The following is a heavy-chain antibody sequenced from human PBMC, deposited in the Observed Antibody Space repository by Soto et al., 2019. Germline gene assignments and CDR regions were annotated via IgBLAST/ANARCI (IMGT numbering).Heavy chain of an antibody. Sequence: GASVKVSCKASGYTFTGDGIGWVRQAPGQGLEWMGWISAYNGNTNYAQKLQGRVTMTTDTSTSTAYMELRSLRSDDTAVYYCARGGFVSPKWELLWRANAFDIWGQGTMVTVSS. CDR3: ARGGFVSPKWELLWRANAFDI. CDR1: GYTFTGDG. V-gene: IGHV1-18*01. J-gene: IGHJ3*02. CDR2: ISAYNGNT. D-gene: IGHD1-26*01.